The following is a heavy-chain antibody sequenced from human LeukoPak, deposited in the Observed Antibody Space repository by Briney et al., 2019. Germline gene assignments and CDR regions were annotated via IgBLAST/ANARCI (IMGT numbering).Heavy chain of an antibody. V-gene: IGHV3-7*01. Sequence: GGSLRLSCAASRFTFSSYWMSWVRQAPGKGLEWVANTKQDGSEKYYVDSVKGRFTISRDNAKNSLYLQMNSLRAEDTAVYYCARDTFFGSSGYSAFDIWGQGTMVTVSS. D-gene: IGHD3-22*01. CDR3: ARDTFFGSSGYSAFDI. CDR1: RFTFSSYW. J-gene: IGHJ3*02. CDR2: TKQDGSEK.